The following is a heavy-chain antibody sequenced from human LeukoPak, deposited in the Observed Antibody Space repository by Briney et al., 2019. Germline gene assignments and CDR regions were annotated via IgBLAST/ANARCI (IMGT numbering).Heavy chain of an antibody. CDR3: ARGFYGAGSQFDY. J-gene: IGHJ4*02. V-gene: IGHV4-30-2*01. CDR1: GRSISSGDFP. Sequence: PSQTLSLTCAVSGRSISSGDFPWSWIRQPPGKGLEWIGYIFHTGHTSYNPSLKSRVTISVDMSKNQLSLRLTSVTAADTAVYYCARGFYGAGSQFDYWGQGTLVTVSS. D-gene: IGHD3-10*01. CDR2: IFHTGHT.